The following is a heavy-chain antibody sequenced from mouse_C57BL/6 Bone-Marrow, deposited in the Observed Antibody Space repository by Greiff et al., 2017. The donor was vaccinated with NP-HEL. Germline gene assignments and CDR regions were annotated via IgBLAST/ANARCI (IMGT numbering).Heavy chain of an antibody. CDR2: ISGGGGNT. V-gene: IGHV5-9*01. CDR1: GFTFSRYT. D-gene: IGHD2-4*01. J-gene: IGHJ2*01. Sequence: EVQRVASGGCLVKPGGSLTLSCAASGFTFSRYTLSLVRPPPVKRLELVATISGGGGNTYYPDSVKGRFTISRDNAKNTLYLQMSSLRSEDTALYYCARHRYDSYFDYWGQGTTLTVSS. CDR3: ARHRYDSYFDY.